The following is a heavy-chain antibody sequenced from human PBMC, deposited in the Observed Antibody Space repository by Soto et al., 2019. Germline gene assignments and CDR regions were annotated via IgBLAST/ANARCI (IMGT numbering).Heavy chain of an antibody. Sequence: SETLSLTCTVSGGSISSGDYYWSWIRQPPGKGLEWIGYIYYSGSTYYNPSLKSRVTISVDTSKNQFSLKLSSVTAADTAVYYCARGGDYGSWNAYWGQGTLVTVSS. CDR1: GGSISSGDYY. D-gene: IGHD4-17*01. J-gene: IGHJ1*01. V-gene: IGHV4-30-4*01. CDR2: IYYSGST. CDR3: ARGGDYGSWNAY.